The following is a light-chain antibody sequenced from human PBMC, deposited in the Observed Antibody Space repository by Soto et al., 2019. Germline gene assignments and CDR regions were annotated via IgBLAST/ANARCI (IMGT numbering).Light chain of an antibody. CDR2: DVN. V-gene: IGLV2-14*03. Sequence: QSVLTQPASVSGSPGQSITISCTGTSSDVGGYNSVSWYQQHPGKAPKLMIYDVNNRPSGVSNRFSGSKSGNTASLTISGLQAEDEADYYCGSYTSSSTHVFGTGTKVTVL. J-gene: IGLJ1*01. CDR3: GSYTSSSTHV. CDR1: SSDVGGYNS.